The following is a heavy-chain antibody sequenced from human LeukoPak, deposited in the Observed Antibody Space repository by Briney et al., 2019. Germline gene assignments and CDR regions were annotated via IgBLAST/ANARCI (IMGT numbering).Heavy chain of an antibody. CDR1: GGSISSGGYY. CDR3: ARGYSYVLYYGMDV. CDR2: IYYSGST. J-gene: IGHJ6*02. V-gene: IGHV4-31*03. D-gene: IGHD5-18*01. Sequence: SETLSLTCTVSGGSISSGGYYWSWIRQHPGKGLEWIGYIYYSGSTYYNPSLKSRVTISVDTSKNQFSLKLSSVTAADTAVYYCARGYSYVLYYGMDVWGQGTTVTVSS.